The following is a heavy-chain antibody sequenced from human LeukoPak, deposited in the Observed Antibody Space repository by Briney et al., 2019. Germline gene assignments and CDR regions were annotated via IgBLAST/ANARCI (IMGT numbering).Heavy chain of an antibody. CDR2: IYHSRST. J-gene: IGHJ4*02. V-gene: IGHV4-39*01. D-gene: IGHD3-10*01. Sequence: SETLSLTCAVSGGSISTSSYYWGWVRQPPGKGLEWIGSIYHSRSTYYNASLKSRATISADTSKNQFSLKLSSVTAADTAVYYCARHRWMEVYGSGSYYVDYWGQGTLVTVSS. CDR3: ARHRWMEVYGSGSYYVDY. CDR1: GGSISTSSYY.